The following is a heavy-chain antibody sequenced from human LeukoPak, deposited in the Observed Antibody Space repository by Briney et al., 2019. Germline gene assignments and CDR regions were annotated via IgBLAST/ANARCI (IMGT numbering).Heavy chain of an antibody. CDR2: MNLNSGNT. J-gene: IGHJ4*02. CDR1: GYTFTSYD. Sequence: ASVKVSCKASGYTFTSYDINWVRQATGQGLEWMGWMNLNSGNTGYAQKFQGRVTMTRNTSISTAYMELSSLRSEDTAVYYCARVDDSSGYYYVYWGQGTLVTVSS. V-gene: IGHV1-8*01. D-gene: IGHD3-22*01. CDR3: ARVDDSSGYYYVY.